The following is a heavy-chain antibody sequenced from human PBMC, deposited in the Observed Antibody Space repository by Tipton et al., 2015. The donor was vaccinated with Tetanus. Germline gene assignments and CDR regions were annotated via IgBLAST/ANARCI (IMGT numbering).Heavy chain of an antibody. J-gene: IGHJ6*02. V-gene: IGHV1-2*02. D-gene: IGHD3-22*01. CDR1: GYTFTGYY. Sequence: QVQLVQSGAEVKKPGASVKVSCKASGYTFTGYYMYWARQAPGQGLEWMGWIDPNSGGTVYAQKFQGRVTMTRDTSISTAYMELRSLRSDDTAVYYCARDRGDYIYYGMDVWGPGTTVTVS. CDR3: ARDRGDYIYYGMDV. CDR2: IDPNSGGT.